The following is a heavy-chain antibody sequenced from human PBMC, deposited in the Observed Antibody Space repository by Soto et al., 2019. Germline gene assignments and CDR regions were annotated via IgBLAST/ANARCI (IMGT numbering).Heavy chain of an antibody. CDR3: ARDPYNPPRAPCDP. Sequence: PGGSLRLSCAASGFTFSSYGMHWVRQAPGKGLEWVAVIWYDGSNKYYADSVKGRFTIPRDNSKNTLYLQMNSLRAEDTAVYYCARDPYNPPRAPCDPWGQGTMGTVSA. CDR1: GFTFSSYG. J-gene: IGHJ5*02. V-gene: IGHV3-33*01. D-gene: IGHD1-20*01. CDR2: IWYDGSNK.